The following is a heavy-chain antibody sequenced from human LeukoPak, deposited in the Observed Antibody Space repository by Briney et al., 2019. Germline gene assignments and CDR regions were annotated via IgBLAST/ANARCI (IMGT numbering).Heavy chain of an antibody. Sequence: ASVKVSCKASGYTFIGYYLHWVRQAPGQGLEFMGHINPDSGATTYAQKFQGRVTMTRDTSISTAYMELSSLTSDDTAVYYCAINDPGSGMGYWGQGTLVTVSS. CDR1: GYTFIGYY. J-gene: IGHJ4*02. D-gene: IGHD3-10*01. CDR3: AINDPGSGMGY. V-gene: IGHV1-2*06. CDR2: INPDSGAT.